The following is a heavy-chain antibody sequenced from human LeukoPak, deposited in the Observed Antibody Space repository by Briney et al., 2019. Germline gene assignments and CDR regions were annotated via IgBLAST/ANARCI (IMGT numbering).Heavy chain of an antibody. J-gene: IGHJ3*02. V-gene: IGHV3-30*04. CDR3: EVLELGSFGAFDI. D-gene: IGHD1-7*01. CDR1: GFTFSSYA. CDR2: ISYDGSNK. Sequence: PGGSLRLSCAASGFTFSSYAMHWVRQAPGKGLEWVAVISYDGSNKYYADSVKGRFTISRDNSKNTLYLQMNSLRAEDTAVYYCEVLELGSFGAFDIWGQGTMVTVSS.